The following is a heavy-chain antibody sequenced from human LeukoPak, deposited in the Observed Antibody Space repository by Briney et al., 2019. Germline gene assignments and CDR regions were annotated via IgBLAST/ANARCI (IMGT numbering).Heavy chain of an antibody. J-gene: IGHJ4*02. V-gene: IGHV4-34*01. CDR3: ARGEGGSYYDFDY. CDR2: INHSGST. CDR1: GGSFSGYY. D-gene: IGHD1-26*01. Sequence: SETLSLTCAVYGGSFSGYYWSWIRQPPGKGLEWIGEINHSGSTNYNPSLKSRVTISVDTSKNQFSLQLSAVTAADTAVYYCARGEGGSYYDFDYWGQGTLVTVSS.